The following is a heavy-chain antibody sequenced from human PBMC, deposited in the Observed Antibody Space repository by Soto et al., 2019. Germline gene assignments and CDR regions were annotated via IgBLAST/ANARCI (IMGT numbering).Heavy chain of an antibody. D-gene: IGHD5-18*01. CDR3: ESGGRYSNPWAWGD. J-gene: IGHJ4*02. CDR2: IYHSGST. V-gene: IGHV4-38-2*01. CDR1: GYSISSGYY. Sequence: PSETLSLTCAVSGYSISSGYYWGWIRQPPGKGLEWIASIYHSGSTYYNPSLKSRVTISVDTSKNQFSLKLSSVTAADTAVYYCESGGRYSNPWAWGDGGQGTLVTVSS.